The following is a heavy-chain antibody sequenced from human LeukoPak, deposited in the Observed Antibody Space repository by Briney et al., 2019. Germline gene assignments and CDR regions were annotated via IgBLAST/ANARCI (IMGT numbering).Heavy chain of an antibody. CDR2: IYYSGST. V-gene: IGHV4-59*12. CDR3: ARVTTWYFDL. D-gene: IGHD4-11*01. CDR1: GGSISSYY. Sequence: SETLSLTCTVSGGSISSYYWSWIRQPPGKGLEWIGYIYYSGSTNYNPSLKSRVTMSVDTSKNQFSLKLSSVTAADTAVYYCARVTTWYFDLWGRGTLATVSS. J-gene: IGHJ2*01.